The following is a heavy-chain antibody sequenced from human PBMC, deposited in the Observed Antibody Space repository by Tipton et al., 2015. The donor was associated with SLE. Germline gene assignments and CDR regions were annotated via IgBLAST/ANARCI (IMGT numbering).Heavy chain of an antibody. V-gene: IGHV3-23*01. CDR3: AKAQGVIVPNDAFDF. CDR2: ISGSGDST. CDR1: GFTFSTYG. J-gene: IGHJ3*01. D-gene: IGHD2/OR15-2a*01. Sequence: SLRLSCAASGFTFSTYGMRWVRQAPGKGLEWVSGISGSGDSTYSGDSVKGRFTISRDNSKKTLYLQMNSLRVEDTAIYYCAKAQGVIVPNDAFDFGGQGTMVTVSS.